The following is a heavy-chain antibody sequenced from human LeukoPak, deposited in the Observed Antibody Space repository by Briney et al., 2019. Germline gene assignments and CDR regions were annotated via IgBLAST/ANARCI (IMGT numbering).Heavy chain of an antibody. D-gene: IGHD3-22*01. J-gene: IGHJ4*02. V-gene: IGHV3-43*02. CDR1: GFTFGDYA. Sequence: GGSLRLSCAASGFTFGDYAMHWVRQAPGKGLEWVSLISGDGGSTYYADSVKGRFTISRDNSKNSLYLQMNSLRTEDTALYYCAKEQDYYDSSGYYSPIDYWGQGTLVTVSS. CDR3: AKEQDYYDSSGYYSPIDY. CDR2: ISGDGGST.